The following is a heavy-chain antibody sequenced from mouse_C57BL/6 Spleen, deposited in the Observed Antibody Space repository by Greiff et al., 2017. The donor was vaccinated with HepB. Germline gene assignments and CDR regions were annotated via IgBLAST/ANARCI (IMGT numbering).Heavy chain of an antibody. V-gene: IGHV1-50*01. J-gene: IGHJ2*01. CDR2: IDPSDSYT. CDR3: ARLRLRRSPLDY. Sequence: QVQLQQPGAELVKPGASVKLSCKASGYTFTSYWMQWVKQRPGQGLEWIGEIDPSDSYTNYNQKFKGKATLTVDTSSSTAYMQLSSLTSEDSAVYYCARLRLRRSPLDYWGQGTTLTVSS. D-gene: IGHD1-2*01. CDR1: GYTFTSYW.